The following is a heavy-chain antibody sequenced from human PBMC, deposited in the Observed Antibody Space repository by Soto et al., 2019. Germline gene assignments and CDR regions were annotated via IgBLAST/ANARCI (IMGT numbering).Heavy chain of an antibody. CDR3: AKPSSIYCSDGSCHSGNFDL. J-gene: IGHJ3*01. V-gene: IGHV3-23*01. D-gene: IGHD2-15*01. Sequence: EVQLLESGGGLVQPGGSLRLSCAASGFTFSTYAMTWVRQASGKGLEWVSIISYTGGEKFYADSVKGRFTISRDNSKNTLYLEMSRLGAEDTAVYYCAKPSSIYCSDGSCHSGNFDLWGQGTMVTVSS. CDR2: ISYTGGEK. CDR1: GFTFSTYA.